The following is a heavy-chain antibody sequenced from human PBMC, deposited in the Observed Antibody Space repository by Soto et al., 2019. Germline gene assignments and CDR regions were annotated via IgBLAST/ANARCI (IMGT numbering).Heavy chain of an antibody. D-gene: IGHD1-7*01. J-gene: IGHJ4*02. CDR3: ARKFLGGTTYS. CDR1: GYNFSTHA. Sequence: GASVKVCRKASGYNFSTHAMHLVRQAPGQGLEWGGWINSANDHTIYSEKFQSRVTITSDTSATTAHMELNSLTSEDTAIYLCARKFLGGTTYSWGEGTLVTVPS. CDR2: INSANDHT. V-gene: IGHV1-3*01.